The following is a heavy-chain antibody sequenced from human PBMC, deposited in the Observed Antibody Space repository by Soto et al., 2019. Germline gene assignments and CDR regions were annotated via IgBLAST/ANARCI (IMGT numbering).Heavy chain of an antibody. CDR1: GFTFSSYA. D-gene: IGHD1-1*01. Sequence: GGSLRLSCAASGFTFSSYAMSWVRQAPGKGLEWVSTIGRSGDTTYYANSVKGRFTVSRDNSKNALYLQLNSLRAEDTAVYYCARPFPDNTYYYYGMDVWGQGTTVTVSS. CDR2: IGRSGDTT. CDR3: ARPFPDNTYYYYGMDV. J-gene: IGHJ6*02. V-gene: IGHV3-23*01.